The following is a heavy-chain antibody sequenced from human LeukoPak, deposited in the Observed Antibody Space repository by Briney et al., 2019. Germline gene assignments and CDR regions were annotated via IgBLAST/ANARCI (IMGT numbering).Heavy chain of an antibody. CDR2: ISGSGGST. CDR3: AKEKHSSGYNAFDI. CDR1: GFTFSHAR. Sequence: GGSLRLSCAASGFTFSHARMNWVRQAPGKGLEWVSGISGSGGSTYYAGSVKGRFTISRDNSKNTLYLQMNSLRAEDTAVYYCAKEKHSSGYNAFDIWGQGTMVTVSS. V-gene: IGHV3-23*01. J-gene: IGHJ3*02. D-gene: IGHD3-22*01.